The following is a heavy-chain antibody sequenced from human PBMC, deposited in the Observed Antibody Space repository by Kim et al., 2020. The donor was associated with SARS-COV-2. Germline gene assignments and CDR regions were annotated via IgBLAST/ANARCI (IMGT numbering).Heavy chain of an antibody. J-gene: IGHJ6*02. V-gene: IGHV3-30*18. Sequence: GGSLRLSCAASGFTFSSYGMHWVRQAPGKGLEWVAVISYDGSNKYYADSVKGRFTISRDNSKNTLYLQMNSLRAEDTAVYYCAKGGYCSSTSCYASNYYGMDVWGQGTTVTVSS. D-gene: IGHD2-2*01. CDR1: GFTFSSYG. CDR3: AKGGYCSSTSCYASNYYGMDV. CDR2: ISYDGSNK.